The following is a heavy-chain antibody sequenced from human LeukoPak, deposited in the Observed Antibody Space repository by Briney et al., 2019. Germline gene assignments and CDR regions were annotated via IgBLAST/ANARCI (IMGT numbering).Heavy chain of an antibody. V-gene: IGHV3-33*01. Sequence: WTSLRLSCAASGFAFSGYGMHWVRQAPGKGLEWVAVIRYDGNNKYYEDSVKGRFTISRDNSKNTLYLQMNSLRAEDTAVYYCARDCRFGSTTCHDYWGQGTLVTVSS. J-gene: IGHJ4*02. CDR3: ARDCRFGSTTCHDY. CDR1: GFAFSGYG. D-gene: IGHD2-2*01. CDR2: IRYDGNNK.